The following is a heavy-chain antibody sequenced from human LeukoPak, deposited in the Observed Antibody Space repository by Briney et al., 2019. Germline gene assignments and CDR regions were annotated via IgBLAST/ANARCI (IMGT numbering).Heavy chain of an antibody. J-gene: IGHJ4*02. Sequence: TSETLSLTCTVSGVSISGSNSYWGWIRQPPGKGLEWIGSIYYSGNTYYNASLKSRVTISIDTSKNQFSLKLTSVTAADTAVYYCARQTGAGLFILPGGQGTLVTVSS. CDR2: IYYSGNT. CDR3: ARQTGAGLFILP. D-gene: IGHD3/OR15-3a*01. V-gene: IGHV4-39*01. CDR1: GVSISGSNSY.